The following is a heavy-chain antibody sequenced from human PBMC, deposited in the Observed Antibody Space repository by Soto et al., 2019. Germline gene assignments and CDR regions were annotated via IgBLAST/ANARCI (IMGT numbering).Heavy chain of an antibody. CDR2: INPNSGGT. D-gene: IGHD3-3*01. J-gene: IGHJ1*01. Sequence: ASVKVSCKASGYTFTGYYMHWVRQAPGQGLEWLGWINPNSGGTNYAQKFQGRVTMTSDTSISTAYMELSRLRSDDTAVYYCARTPWSGHPLQYWGQGTLVTV. CDR3: ARTPWSGHPLQY. V-gene: IGHV1-2*02. CDR1: GYTFTGYY.